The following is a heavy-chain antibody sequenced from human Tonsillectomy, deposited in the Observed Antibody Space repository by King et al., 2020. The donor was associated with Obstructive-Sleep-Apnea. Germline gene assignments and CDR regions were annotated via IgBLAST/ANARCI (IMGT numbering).Heavy chain of an antibody. Sequence: DVQLVESGGVVVQPGGSLRLSCAASGFTFDDYAMHWVRQAPGKGLEWVSFISWDGGSTYYADSVKGRFIISRDNSKNSLYLQMNSLRAEDTALYYCAKDLSDPYSSSWYGVSGYWGQGTLVTVSS. CDR1: GFTFDDYA. V-gene: IGHV3-43D*03. CDR2: ISWDGGST. CDR3: AKDLSDPYSSSWYGVSGY. D-gene: IGHD6-13*01. J-gene: IGHJ4*02.